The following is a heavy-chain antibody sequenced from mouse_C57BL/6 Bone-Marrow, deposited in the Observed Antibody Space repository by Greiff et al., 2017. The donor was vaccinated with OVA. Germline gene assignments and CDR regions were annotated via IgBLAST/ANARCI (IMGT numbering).Heavy chain of an antibody. V-gene: IGHV1-39*01. D-gene: IGHD1-1*01. CDR1: GYSFTDYN. J-gene: IGHJ1*03. CDR3: ARFLYYYGSSYWYFDV. CDR2: INPNYGTT. Sequence: EVQLQQSGPELVKPGASVKISCKASGYSFTDYNMNWVKQSNGKSLEWIGVINPNYGTTSYNQKFKGKATLTVDQSSRTAYMQFNSLKSEDSAVYYGARFLYYYGSSYWYFDVWGTGTTVTVAS.